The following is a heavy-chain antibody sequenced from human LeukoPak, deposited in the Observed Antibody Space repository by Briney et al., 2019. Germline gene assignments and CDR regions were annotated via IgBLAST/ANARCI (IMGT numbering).Heavy chain of an antibody. Sequence: SSGTLSLTCTVSGGSISSYYWSWIRQPPGKGLEWIGYIYYSGSTNYNPSLESRVTISVDTSKNQFSLKLSSVPAADTAVYYCARVGGSWPLNWFDPWGQGTLVTVSS. J-gene: IGHJ5*02. D-gene: IGHD6-13*01. CDR3: ARVGGSWPLNWFDP. V-gene: IGHV4-59*01. CDR2: IYYSGST. CDR1: GGSISSYY.